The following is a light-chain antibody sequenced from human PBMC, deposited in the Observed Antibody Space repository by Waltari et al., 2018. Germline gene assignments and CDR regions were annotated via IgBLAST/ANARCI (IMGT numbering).Light chain of an antibody. V-gene: IGKV1-5*03. CDR2: EAS. J-gene: IGKJ2*01. CDR1: QNIYNW. CDR3: QQYDAYPYT. Sequence: DIQMTQSPSILSASIGDRVTITCRASQNIYNWLAWYQQKPGRAPNLLIYEASNLESGVPSRLSGSGSGTEFTLTINSLQPDDFATYYCQQYDAYPYTFGQGAKLEIK.